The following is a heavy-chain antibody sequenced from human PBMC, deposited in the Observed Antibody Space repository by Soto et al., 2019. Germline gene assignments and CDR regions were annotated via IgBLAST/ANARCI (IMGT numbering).Heavy chain of an antibody. CDR2: ISTGSSYT. CDR3: AGGGPVVPAAKAAFVY. V-gene: IGHV3-11*06. J-gene: IGHJ4*02. D-gene: IGHD2-2*01. CDR1: GFTFSDYY. Sequence: QVQLVESGGHVVKPGGSLRLSCAASGFTFSDYYMRWVRQAPGKGLEWISYISTGSSYTKYSDSVEGRFTVSRDNAKNSQYLKMNRLGDEDSGEYYCAGGGPVVPAAKAAFVYWGQGTLVTVSS.